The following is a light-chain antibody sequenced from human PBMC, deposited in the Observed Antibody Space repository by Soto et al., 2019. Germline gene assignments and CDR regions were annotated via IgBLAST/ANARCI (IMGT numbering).Light chain of an antibody. Sequence: QSVLTQPPSASGSPGQSVTISCTGTNSDVGGYNYVSWYQHHPGNAPKLVIYEVNKRTSGVPDRFSGSKSGNTASLTVSGLQAEDEADYYCSSYAGSNTPYVFGTGTKLTVL. CDR2: EVN. J-gene: IGLJ1*01. CDR3: SSYAGSNTPYV. CDR1: NSDVGGYNY. V-gene: IGLV2-8*01.